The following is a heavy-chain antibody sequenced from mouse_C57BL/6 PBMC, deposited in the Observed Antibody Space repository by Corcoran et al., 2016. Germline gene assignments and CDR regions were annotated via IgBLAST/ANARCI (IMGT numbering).Heavy chain of an antibody. CDR2: IYWDDDK. Sequence: QVTLKESGPGILQSSQTLSLTCSFSGFSLSTFGMGVSWIRQPSGKGLEWLAHIYWDDDKRYNPSLKSRLTISKDTSRNQVFLKITSVDTADTATYYCARRQDDYDVNAMDYWGQGTSVTVSS. V-gene: IGHV8-12*01. CDR1: GFSLSTFGMG. CDR3: ARRQDDYDVNAMDY. D-gene: IGHD2-4*01. J-gene: IGHJ4*01.